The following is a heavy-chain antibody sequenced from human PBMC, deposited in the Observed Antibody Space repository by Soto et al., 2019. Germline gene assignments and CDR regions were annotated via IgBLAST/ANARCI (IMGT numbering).Heavy chain of an antibody. CDR2: IYPGDSDT. CDR3: ARLTAAGTGDYGMDV. V-gene: IGHV5-51*01. D-gene: IGHD6-13*01. Sequence: PGESLKISCKGSGYSFTSYWIGWVRQMPGKGLEWMGIIYPGDSDTRYSPSFQGQVTISADKSISTAYLQWSSLKASDTAMYYCARLTAAGTGDYGMDVWGQGTTVTVS. CDR1: GYSFTSYW. J-gene: IGHJ6*02.